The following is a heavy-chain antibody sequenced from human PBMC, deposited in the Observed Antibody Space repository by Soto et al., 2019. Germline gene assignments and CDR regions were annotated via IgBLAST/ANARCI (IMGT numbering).Heavy chain of an antibody. D-gene: IGHD6-13*01. Sequence: QVQLVESGGGVVQPGRSLRLSCAASGFTFSSYGMHWVRQAPGKGLEWVAVISYDGSNKYYADSVKGRFTISRDNSKNTLYPHRNSLRAEDRAVYYCAKGSAAQGHYYGIDVWGQGTTVTVSS. J-gene: IGHJ6*02. CDR2: ISYDGSNK. CDR1: GFTFSSYG. CDR3: AKGSAAQGHYYGIDV. V-gene: IGHV3-30*18.